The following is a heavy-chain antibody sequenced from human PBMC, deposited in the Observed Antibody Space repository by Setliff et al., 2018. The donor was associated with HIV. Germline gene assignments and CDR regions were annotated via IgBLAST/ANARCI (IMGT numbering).Heavy chain of an antibody. CDR2: IHPGDSDT. V-gene: IGHV5-51*01. Sequence: GESLKISCQVFGYSFSNYWIGWVRQMPGKGLEWMGIIHPGDSDTRYSPSFQGQVTISADKPTSTAYLQWSSLKASDTAMYYCARLGHAFDIWGQGTMVTVSS. CDR1: GYSFSNYW. J-gene: IGHJ3*02. CDR3: ARLGHAFDI.